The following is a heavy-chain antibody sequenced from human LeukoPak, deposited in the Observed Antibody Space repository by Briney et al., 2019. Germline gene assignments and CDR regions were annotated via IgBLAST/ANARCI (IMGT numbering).Heavy chain of an antibody. D-gene: IGHD3-10*01. V-gene: IGHV1-69*13. CDR1: GGTFISYA. CDR3: ARDLGGSGSYYNYFDY. J-gene: IGHJ4*02. CDR2: IIPSFGTS. Sequence: SVKVACKAAGGTFISYAISWVRQAPGQGREWMGGIIPSFGTSNYAQKFQGGVTITADESTSTAYMELSSLRSEDTAVYYCARDLGGSGSYYNYFDYWGQGTLVTVSS.